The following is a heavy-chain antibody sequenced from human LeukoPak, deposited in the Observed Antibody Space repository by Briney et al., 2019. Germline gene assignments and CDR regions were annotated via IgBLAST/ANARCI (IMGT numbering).Heavy chain of an antibody. CDR2: IYYSGNT. D-gene: IGHD3-9*01. V-gene: IGHV4-59*01. Sequence: MASETLSLTCTVAGGSISNYYWSWIRQPPGKGLEWIGYIYYSGNTYYNPSLKSRVTISVDTSKNQFSLKLSSVTAADTAVCYCARNGLGYYDILTPEPRFDYWGQGTLVTVSS. CDR3: ARNGLGYYDILTPEPRFDY. CDR1: GGSISNYY. J-gene: IGHJ4*02.